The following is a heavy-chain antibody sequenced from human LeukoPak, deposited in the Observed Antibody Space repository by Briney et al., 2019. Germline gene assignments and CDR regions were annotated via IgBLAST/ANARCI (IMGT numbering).Heavy chain of an antibody. CDR2: INTDGSST. D-gene: IGHD6-13*01. CDR3: TRPTTGGTSSS. Sequence: GGSLRLSCAASGFTFSSYWMHWVRQAPGKGLVWVSGINTDGSSTNYADSVKGRFTISRDNAKNTLYLQMNSLRVEDMAVYYCTRPTTGGTSSSWGQGTLVTVSS. J-gene: IGHJ4*02. V-gene: IGHV3-74*01. CDR1: GFTFSSYW.